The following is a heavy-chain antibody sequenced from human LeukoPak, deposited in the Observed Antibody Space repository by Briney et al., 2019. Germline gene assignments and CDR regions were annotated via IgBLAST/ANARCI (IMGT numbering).Heavy chain of an antibody. D-gene: IGHD6-19*01. Sequence: AGGSLRLSCAASGFTFSSYGMHWVGKAQGKGREWGAVISYDGSNKYYADSVKGRFTISRDNSKNTLYLQMNSLRAEDTAVYYCARDSSGYSSGWPRVDYWGQGTLVTVSS. CDR1: GFTFSSYG. CDR2: ISYDGSNK. J-gene: IGHJ4*02. V-gene: IGHV3-30*03. CDR3: ARDSSGYSSGWPRVDY.